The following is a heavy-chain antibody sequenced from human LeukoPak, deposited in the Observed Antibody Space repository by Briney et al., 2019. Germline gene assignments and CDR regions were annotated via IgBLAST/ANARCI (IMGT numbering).Heavy chain of an antibody. CDR1: GGSFSGYY. CDR3: ARHRRDYYGSGRMYYFDY. V-gene: IGHV4-34*01. D-gene: IGHD3-10*01. CDR2: INHSGST. J-gene: IGHJ4*02. Sequence: SETLSLTCAVYGGSFSGYYWSWIRQPPGKGLEWIGEINHSGSTNYNPSLKSRITISVDTSKDQFSLKLSSVTAADTAVYYCARHRRDYYGSGRMYYFDYWGQGTLVTVSS.